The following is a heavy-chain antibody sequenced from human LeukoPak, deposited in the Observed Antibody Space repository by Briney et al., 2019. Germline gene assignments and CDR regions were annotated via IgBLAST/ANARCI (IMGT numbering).Heavy chain of an antibody. CDR1: GGSFSSDNYY. V-gene: IGHV4-61*02. CDR3: ARLWTGFTDSSGYYYLDY. CDR2: IYGSGST. J-gene: IGHJ4*02. Sequence: SQTLSLTCTVSGGSFSSDNYYWTWIRQPAGKGLQWIGRIYGSGSTNYNPSLKSRVTISVDTSKNQFSLKLSSVTAADTAVYYCARLWTGFTDSSGYYYLDYWGPGTLVTVSS. D-gene: IGHD3-22*01.